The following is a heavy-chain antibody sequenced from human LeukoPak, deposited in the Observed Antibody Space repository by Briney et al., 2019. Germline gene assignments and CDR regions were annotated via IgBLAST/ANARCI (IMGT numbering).Heavy chain of an antibody. CDR1: GYSFTNYW. CDR2: IYPDYSET. Sequence: KVSCKGFGYSFTNYWIGWVRQMPGKGLEWMGIIYPDYSETTYSPSFQGQVTISADKSISTAYLQWSSLKASDTAMYYCARHGPHYYDSSGYYYEAFDIWGQGTMVTVSS. CDR3: ARHGPHYYDSSGYYYEAFDI. D-gene: IGHD3-22*01. V-gene: IGHV5-51*01. J-gene: IGHJ3*02.